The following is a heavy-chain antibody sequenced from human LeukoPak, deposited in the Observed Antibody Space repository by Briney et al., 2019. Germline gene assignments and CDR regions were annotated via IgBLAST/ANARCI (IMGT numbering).Heavy chain of an antibody. CDR2: IYYSGST. V-gene: IGHV4-38-2*02. D-gene: IGHD2-15*01. CDR1: GYSISSGYY. Sequence: SETLSLTCTVSGYSISSGYYWGWIRQPPGKGLEWIGSIYYSGSTYYNPSLKSRVTISVDTSKNQFSLKLSSVTAADTAMYYCARDCLYCSGGSPDAFDIWGQGTMVTVSS. CDR3: ARDCLYCSGGSPDAFDI. J-gene: IGHJ3*02.